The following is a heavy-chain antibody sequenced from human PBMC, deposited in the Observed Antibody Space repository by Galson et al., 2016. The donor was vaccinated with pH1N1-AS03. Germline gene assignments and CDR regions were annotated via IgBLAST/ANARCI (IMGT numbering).Heavy chain of an antibody. CDR2: INPNNGVT. Sequence: SGYIFTGFYVHWVRQAPGQGLEWMGWINPNNGVTNYAQKFQAWVTMTGDTSISTAYMELYGLKSDDTAVYYCSRDPRGPCSSASCPPTYYFGMDVWGQGTTVIVSS. J-gene: IGHJ6*02. CDR3: SRDPRGPCSSASCPPTYYFGMDV. CDR1: GYIFTGFY. V-gene: IGHV1-2*04. D-gene: IGHD3-10*02.